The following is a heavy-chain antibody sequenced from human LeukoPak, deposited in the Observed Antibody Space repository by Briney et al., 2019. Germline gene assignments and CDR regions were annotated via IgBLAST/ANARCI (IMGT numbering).Heavy chain of an antibody. D-gene: IGHD1-26*01. CDR1: GFTFSSYW. CDR2: IKQDGSEK. Sequence: PGGSLRLSCAASGFTFSSYWMSWVRQAPGKGLEWVANIKQDGSEKYYVDSVKGRFTISRDNAKNSLYLQMNSLRAEDTAVYYCARSLMVGATQSGDYWGQGTLVTVSS. J-gene: IGHJ4*02. V-gene: IGHV3-7*01. CDR3: ARSLMVGATQSGDY.